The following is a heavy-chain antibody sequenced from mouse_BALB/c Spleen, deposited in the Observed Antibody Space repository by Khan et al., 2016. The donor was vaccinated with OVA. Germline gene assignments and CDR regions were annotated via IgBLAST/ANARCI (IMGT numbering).Heavy chain of an antibody. D-gene: IGHD1-1*01. Sequence: EVKLMESGPELVKPGASVKISCKASGYSFTGYFMNWVMQSHGKSLEWIGRINPHIGETFYNQKFKGKATLTVDESSSTAHMELRSLASEDSAVYYCTRSYGSDFDYWGQGTTLTVSS. CDR2: INPHIGET. CDR3: TRSYGSDFDY. CDR1: GYSFTGYF. V-gene: IGHV1-20*02. J-gene: IGHJ2*01.